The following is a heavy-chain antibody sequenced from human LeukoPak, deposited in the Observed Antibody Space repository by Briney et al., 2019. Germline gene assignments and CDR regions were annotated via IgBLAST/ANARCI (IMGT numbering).Heavy chain of an antibody. J-gene: IGHJ6*03. V-gene: IGHV3-20*04. CDR3: ARGVVVAVPAAVDYYYYYYMDV. CDR2: INWNGNNV. D-gene: IGHD2-2*01. CDR1: GFTFDDYG. Sequence: GGSLRLSCAASGFTFDDYGMNWVRQVPGKGLEWVSGINWNGNNVGYADSVKGRFTISRDNAKNSLYLQMNSLGAEDTTLYYCARGVVVAVPAAVDYYYYYYMDVWGKGTTVTVSS.